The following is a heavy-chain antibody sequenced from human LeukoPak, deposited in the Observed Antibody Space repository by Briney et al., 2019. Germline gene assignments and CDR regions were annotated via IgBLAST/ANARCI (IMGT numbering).Heavy chain of an antibody. D-gene: IGHD2-15*01. Sequence: ASVKVSCKASGYSFTGYLMHWVRQAPGERLEWMGWINPNSGGTNYAQKFQGRVTMTRDTSISTAYMDLSRLISDDTAVYYCARDAGYCTGGSCWYFDHWGQGTLVTVSS. CDR3: ARDAGYCTGGSCWYFDH. J-gene: IGHJ4*02. CDR2: INPNSGGT. V-gene: IGHV1-2*02. CDR1: GYSFTGYL.